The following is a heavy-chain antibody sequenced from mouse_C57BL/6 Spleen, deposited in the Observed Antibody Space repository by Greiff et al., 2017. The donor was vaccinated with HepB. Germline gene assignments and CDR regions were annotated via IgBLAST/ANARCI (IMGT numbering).Heavy chain of an antibody. CDR3: VLLDSSGHGDYFDY. D-gene: IGHD3-2*02. J-gene: IGHJ2*01. CDR2: INPNNGGT. V-gene: IGHV1-26*01. Sequence: VQLQQSGPELVKPGASVKISCKASGYTFTDYYMNWVKQSHGKSLEWIGDINPNNGGTSYNQKFKGKATLTVDKSSSTAYMELRSLTSEDSAVYYCVLLDSSGHGDYFDYWGQGTTLTVSS. CDR1: GYTFTDYY.